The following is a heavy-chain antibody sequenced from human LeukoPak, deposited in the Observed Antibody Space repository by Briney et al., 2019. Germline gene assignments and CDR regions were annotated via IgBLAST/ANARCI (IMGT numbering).Heavy chain of an antibody. D-gene: IGHD3-10*01. J-gene: IGHJ4*02. Sequence: SETLSLTCTVSGGSISSYYWSWIRQPPGKGLEWIGYIYYSGSTNYNPSLKSRVTISVDTSKNQFSLKLRSVTAADTAVYYCARDTGSGSYDYWGQGTLVTVSS. CDR1: GGSISSYY. CDR3: ARDTGSGSYDY. V-gene: IGHV4-59*01. CDR2: IYYSGST.